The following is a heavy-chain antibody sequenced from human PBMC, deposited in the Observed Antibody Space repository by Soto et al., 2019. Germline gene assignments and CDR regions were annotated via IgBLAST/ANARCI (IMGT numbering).Heavy chain of an antibody. D-gene: IGHD3-3*01. CDR2: IYPGDSDT. CDR1: GYICTSYW. Sequence: VESLKISCKGSGYICTSYWIGWVREAPWECLGVVWIIYPGDSDTRYSPSFQGQVTISADKSISTAYLQWSSLKASDTAMYYCARHGTYYDFWSGYYGYYYYGMDVWGQGTTVTVS. J-gene: IGHJ6*02. CDR3: ARHGTYYDFWSGYYGYYYYGMDV. V-gene: IGHV5-51*01.